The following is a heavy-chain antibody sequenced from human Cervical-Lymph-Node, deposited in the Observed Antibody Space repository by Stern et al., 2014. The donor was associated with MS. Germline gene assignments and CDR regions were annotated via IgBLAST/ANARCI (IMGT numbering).Heavy chain of an antibody. D-gene: IGHD3-10*02. CDR1: GFTFSDYY. J-gene: IGHJ4*02. V-gene: IGHV3-11*01. CDR2: ISRSGASDGPTI. CDR3: AREGPLCHYFDS. Sequence: MQLVESGGGLVKPGGSLRLSCVASGFTFSDYYMSWIRQAPGKGLEWISYISRSGASDGPTINYADSVKGRFTISRDNAKNSLYLQMNSLRPEDTAVYFCAREGPLCHYFDSWGQGALVTVSS.